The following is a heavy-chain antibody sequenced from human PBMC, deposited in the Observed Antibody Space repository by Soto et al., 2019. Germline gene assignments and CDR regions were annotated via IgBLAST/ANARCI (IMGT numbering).Heavy chain of an antibody. Sequence: EVQLVESGGGLIQPGGSLRLSCAASGFTVSVHYMGWVRQAPGKGLEWVSLIYSGGSTYYADSVRGRFTISRDNSKNTLYLHMNSLRAEDTALYFCARGGLGGVAAAGLAFDIWGQGTTVTVSS. CDR2: IYSGGST. CDR1: GFTVSVHY. D-gene: IGHD6-13*01. V-gene: IGHV3-53*01. CDR3: ARGGLGGVAAAGLAFDI. J-gene: IGHJ3*02.